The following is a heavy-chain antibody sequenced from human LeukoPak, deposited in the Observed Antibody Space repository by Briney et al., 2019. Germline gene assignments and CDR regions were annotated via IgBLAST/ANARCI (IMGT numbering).Heavy chain of an antibody. CDR3: ARDWGSNYFDY. CDR1: GGSISSGGYS. V-gene: IGHV4-30-2*01. J-gene: IGHJ4*02. Sequence: SETLSLTCTVSGGSISSGGYSWNWIRQPPGKGLEWLGYIQEGGSPNYRESLKSRVTISIDRSKNQFSLKMKSVTAADTAVYYCARDWGSNYFDYWGQGILVTVSS. CDR2: IQEGGSP. D-gene: IGHD3-16*01.